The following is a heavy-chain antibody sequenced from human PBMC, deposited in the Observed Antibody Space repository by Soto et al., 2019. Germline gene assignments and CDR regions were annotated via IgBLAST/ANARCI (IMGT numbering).Heavy chain of an antibody. D-gene: IGHD5-18*01. CDR2: IYRGGGT. Sequence: EVQLVESGGGLIQPGGSLRLICAASGVSVTANYMTWVRQAPGKGLEWLSIIYRGGGTYYADSLKGRAIISRDGSRNMVFLQMNSLTAEDAGVYYCARRDDSETFDIWGRGTVVNVSS. CDR3: ARRDDSETFDI. CDR1: GVSVTANY. V-gene: IGHV3-53*01. J-gene: IGHJ3*02.